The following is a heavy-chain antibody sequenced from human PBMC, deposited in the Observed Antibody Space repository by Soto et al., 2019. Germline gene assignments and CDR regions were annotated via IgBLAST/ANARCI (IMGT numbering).Heavy chain of an antibody. CDR1: GGSISSGCYS. Sequence: SETLSLTCAVSGGSISSGCYSWNWIRQPPGKGLEWIGYIYHSGSTYYNPSLKSRVTISVDRSKNQFSLKLSSVTAADTAVYYCASSHAGAHITAAVHWGQGTLVTVSS. CDR3: ASSHAGAHITAAVH. V-gene: IGHV4-30-2*01. CDR2: IYHSGST. J-gene: IGHJ4*02. D-gene: IGHD6-13*01.